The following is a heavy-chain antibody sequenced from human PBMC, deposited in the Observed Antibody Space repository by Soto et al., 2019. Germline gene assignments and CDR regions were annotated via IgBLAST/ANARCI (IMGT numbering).Heavy chain of an antibody. CDR3: ARHFAAVTTPIDY. CDR2: IYYSGST. J-gene: IGHJ4*02. D-gene: IGHD4-17*01. Sequence: SETLSLTCTVSGGSISSYYWSWIRQPPGKGLEWIGYIYYSGSTNYNPSLRSRVTISVDTSKNQFSLNLSSVTAADTAVYYCARHFAAVTTPIDYWGQGTLVTVSS. CDR1: GGSISSYY. V-gene: IGHV4-59*08.